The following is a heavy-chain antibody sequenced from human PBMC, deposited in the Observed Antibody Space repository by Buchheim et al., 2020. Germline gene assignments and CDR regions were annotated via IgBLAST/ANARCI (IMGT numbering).Heavy chain of an antibody. J-gene: IGHJ6*02. CDR2: ISGSGGST. D-gene: IGHD3-3*01. Sequence: EVQLVESGGGLVQPGGSLRLSCAASGFTFSSYAMSWVRQAPGKGLEWVSAISGSGGSTYYADSVKGRFTTSRDNSKNTLYLQMNSLRAEDTAVYYCAKDLDDFWSGRLLYYYGMDVWGQGTT. CDR1: GFTFSSYA. CDR3: AKDLDDFWSGRLLYYYGMDV. V-gene: IGHV3-23*04.